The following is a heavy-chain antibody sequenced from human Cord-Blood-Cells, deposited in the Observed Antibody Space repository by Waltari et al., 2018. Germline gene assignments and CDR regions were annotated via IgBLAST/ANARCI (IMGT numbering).Heavy chain of an antibody. J-gene: IGHJ3*02. D-gene: IGHD1-26*01. CDR2: FDPEDGET. Sequence: QVQLVQSGAEVTKPGASVKVSCTVSGYTLTELSMHWVRQAPGKGLAWMGGFDPEDGETIYAQKFQGRVTMTEDTSTDTAYMELSSLRSEDTAVYYCATDNWVVGATNAFDIWGQGTMVTVSS. CDR3: ATDNWVVGATNAFDI. V-gene: IGHV1-24*01. CDR1: GYTLTELS.